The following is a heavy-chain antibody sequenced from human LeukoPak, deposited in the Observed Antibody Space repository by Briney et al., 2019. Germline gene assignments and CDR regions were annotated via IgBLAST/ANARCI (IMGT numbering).Heavy chain of an antibody. V-gene: IGHV3-23*01. CDR2: ISGSGGST. J-gene: IGHJ4*02. CDR3: AKDPRPYGDYYVDY. D-gene: IGHD4-17*01. Sequence: GGSLRLSCVASEFDFFSYGMQWVRQAPGKGLEWVSAISGSGGSTYYADSVKGRFTISRDNSKKTLYLQMNSLRAEDTAVYYCAKDPRPYGDYYVDYWGQGTLVTVSS. CDR1: EFDFFSYG.